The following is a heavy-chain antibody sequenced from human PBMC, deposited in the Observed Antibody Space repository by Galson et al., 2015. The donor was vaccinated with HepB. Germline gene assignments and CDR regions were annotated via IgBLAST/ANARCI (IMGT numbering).Heavy chain of an antibody. V-gene: IGHV3-23*01. D-gene: IGHD3-16*01. J-gene: IGHJ4*02. CDR2: MSGSRFST. CDR3: AKPAHGG. CDR1: GFTFDNFA. Sequence: SLRLSCAASGFTFDNFALSLVRQAPGKGLECVSTMSGSRFSTWYADSVKGRFTISRDSPKNTVYLQMNNLGVEDTAVYYCAKPAHGGWGQGTLVTVSS.